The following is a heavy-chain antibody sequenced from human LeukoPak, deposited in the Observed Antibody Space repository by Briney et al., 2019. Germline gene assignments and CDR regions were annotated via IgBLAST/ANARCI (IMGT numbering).Heavy chain of an antibody. Sequence: SETLSLSCIVSGTSISSSSDYWGWIRQPPGKGLEWIGRMYYSGSTSDNPSLKSRVTISVDTSKNQFSLKLSSVTAADTAIYYCARRSATDYDILTGYHDAFDIWGQGTMVTVSS. J-gene: IGHJ3*02. CDR1: GTSISSSSDY. CDR3: ARRSATDYDILTGYHDAFDI. V-gene: IGHV4-39*01. D-gene: IGHD3-9*01. CDR2: MYYSGST.